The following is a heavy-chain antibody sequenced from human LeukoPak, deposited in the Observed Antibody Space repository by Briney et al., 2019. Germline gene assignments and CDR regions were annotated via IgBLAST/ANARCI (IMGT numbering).Heavy chain of an antibody. CDR3: ARERVGYYYDSSGPDY. V-gene: IGHV1-46*01. Sequence: ASVKVSCKASGYTFTNYYMHWVRQAPGQGLEWMGIIDPSGGRTTYAQKFQGRVTLTRDMSTSTVYMELSGLRSDDTAVYYCARERVGYYYDSSGPDYWGQGTLVIVSS. CDR1: GYTFTNYY. D-gene: IGHD3-22*01. CDR2: IDPSGGRT. J-gene: IGHJ4*02.